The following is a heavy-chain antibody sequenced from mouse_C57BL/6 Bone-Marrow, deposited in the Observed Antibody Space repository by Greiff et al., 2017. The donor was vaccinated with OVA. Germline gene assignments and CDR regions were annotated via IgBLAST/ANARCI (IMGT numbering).Heavy chain of an antibody. J-gene: IGHJ2*01. V-gene: IGHV1-18*01. Sequence: EVQLQQSGPELVKPGASVKIPCKASGYTFTDYNMDWVKQSHGKSLEWIGDINPNNGGTIYNQKFKGKATLTVDKSSSTAYMELRSLTSEDTAVDYCARSFITTVVGFDYWGQGTTLTVSS. D-gene: IGHD1-1*01. CDR2: INPNNGGT. CDR1: GYTFTDYN. CDR3: ARSFITTVVGFDY.